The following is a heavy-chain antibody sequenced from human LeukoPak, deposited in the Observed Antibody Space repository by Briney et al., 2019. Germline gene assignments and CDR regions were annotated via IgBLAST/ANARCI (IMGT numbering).Heavy chain of an antibody. CDR1: GFIFNSYA. V-gene: IGHV3-66*01. CDR2: IYSVGST. Sequence: QPGGSLRLSCAVSGFIFNSYAMSWVRQAPGKGLEWVSVIYSVGSTYYADSVKGRFTISRDNSKNTLYLQMNNLRAEDTAVYYCARVAPFYDYVWGSYRSYYFDYWGQGTLVTVSS. D-gene: IGHD3-16*02. J-gene: IGHJ4*02. CDR3: ARVAPFYDYVWGSYRSYYFDY.